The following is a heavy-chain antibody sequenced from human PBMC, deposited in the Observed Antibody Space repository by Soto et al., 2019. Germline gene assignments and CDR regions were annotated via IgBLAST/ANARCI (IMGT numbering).Heavy chain of an antibody. V-gene: IGHV3-23*01. CDR3: AKGFAYNRITIFGVVYPPDY. Sequence: GGSLRLSCAASGFTFISYGMSWVRQAPGKGLEWVSAISGSGGSTYYADSVKGRFTISRDNSKNTLYLQMNSLRAEDTAVYYCAKGFAYNRITIFGVVYPPDYWGQGTLVTVSS. CDR2: ISGSGGST. J-gene: IGHJ4*02. CDR1: GFTFISYG. D-gene: IGHD3-3*01.